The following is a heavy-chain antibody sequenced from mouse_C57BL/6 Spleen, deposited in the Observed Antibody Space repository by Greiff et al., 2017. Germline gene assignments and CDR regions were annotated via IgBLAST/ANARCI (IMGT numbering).Heavy chain of an antibody. J-gene: IGHJ1*03. D-gene: IGHD1-1*01. V-gene: IGHV14-4*01. CDR2: IYPATGDT. Sequence: VQLQQSGAELVRPGASVKLSCTASGFNIQDDYMHWVKQRPEQGLEWIGWIYPATGDTDYASPFQGKATITADTSSNTAYLQLSSLTSEDTAVYYGTTDGSRYDWYFDVWGTGTTVTVSS. CDR1: GFNIQDDY. CDR3: TTDGSRYDWYFDV.